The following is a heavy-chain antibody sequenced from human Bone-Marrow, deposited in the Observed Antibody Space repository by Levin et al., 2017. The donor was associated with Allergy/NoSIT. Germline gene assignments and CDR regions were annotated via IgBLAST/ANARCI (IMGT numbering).Heavy chain of an antibody. D-gene: IGHD2-15*01. CDR3: AGDSLSGVVVAAKYYYGLDV. CDR1: GGSISSYY. CDR2: IYYNGNT. J-gene: IGHJ6*02. Sequence: SQTLSLTCTVSGGSISSYYWTWIRQPPGMGLEWIGNIYYNGNTNYNPSLKSRVTMSVDTSKNHFSLRLSSVTAADTAVYYCAGDSLSGVVVAAKYYYGLDVWGHGTTVIVSS. V-gene: IGHV4-59*01.